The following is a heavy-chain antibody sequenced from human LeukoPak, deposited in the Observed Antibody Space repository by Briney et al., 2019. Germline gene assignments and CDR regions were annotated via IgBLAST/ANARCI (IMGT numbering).Heavy chain of an antibody. CDR2: MNPNSGNT. J-gene: IGHJ6*02. V-gene: IGHV1-8*01. D-gene: IGHD2-2*01. Sequence: ASVKVSCKASGYTFTSYDINWVRQATGQGLEWMGWMNPNSGNTGYAQKLQGRVTMTRNTSISTAYMELSSLRSEDTAVYYCASRTSSQTRYYYYGMDVWGQGTTVTVSS. CDR3: ASRTSSQTRYYYYGMDV. CDR1: GYTFTSYD.